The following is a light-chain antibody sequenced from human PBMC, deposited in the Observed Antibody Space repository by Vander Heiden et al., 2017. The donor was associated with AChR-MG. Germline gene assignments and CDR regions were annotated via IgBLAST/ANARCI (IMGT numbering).Light chain of an antibody. CDR2: GAS. Sequence: DTQMTQSPSSLSASVGDRVVITCQTGQKIDNFLNWYQHKPGTAPKLLIYGASNLQSGVPSRFSGSGSGTDFRLTISNVQPEDSAIYYCHETYSPPPTFGQGTRLEIK. J-gene: IGKJ5*01. CDR3: HETYSPPPT. CDR1: QKIDNF. V-gene: IGKV1-39*01.